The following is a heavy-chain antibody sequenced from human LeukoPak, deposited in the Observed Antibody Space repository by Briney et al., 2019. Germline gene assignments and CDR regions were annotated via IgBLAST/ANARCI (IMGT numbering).Heavy chain of an antibody. CDR2: ISWNSGSM. CDR3: ARQWFGESKIDY. CDR1: GFTFDDYA. D-gene: IGHD3-10*01. Sequence: GRSLRLSCAASGFTFDDYAMHWVRQAPGKGLEWVSGISWNSGSMDYADSVKGRFTISRDNAKNSLYLQMNSLRAEDTAVYYCARQWFGESKIDYWGQGTLVTVSS. J-gene: IGHJ4*02. V-gene: IGHV3-9*01.